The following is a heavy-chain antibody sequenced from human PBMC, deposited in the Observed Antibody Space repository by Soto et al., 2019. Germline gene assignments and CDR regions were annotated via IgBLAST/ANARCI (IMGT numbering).Heavy chain of an antibody. D-gene: IGHD6-13*01. CDR2: IYYSGST. Sequence: QVQLQESGPGLVKPSQTLSLTCTVSGGSISSGGYYWSWIRQHPGKGLEWVGYIYYSGSTYYNPSLKSRVTISVDTSKNPFSPKLSSVTAAGTAVYYWARAADTRDYYYYYYMDVWGKGTTVTVSS. CDR1: GGSISSGGYY. J-gene: IGHJ6*03. CDR3: ARAADTRDYYYYYYMDV. V-gene: IGHV4-31*03.